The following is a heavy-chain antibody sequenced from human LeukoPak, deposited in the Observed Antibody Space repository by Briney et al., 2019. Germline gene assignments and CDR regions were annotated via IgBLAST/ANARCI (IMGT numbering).Heavy chain of an antibody. Sequence: SVKVSCKTSGYPFTHYYITWVRPAPGQGLEWMGWVSGYSAKTSYAQKFQGRVTMTIETSTTTAYMELESLRSDDTAVYYCARETSTTWPPRYFQHWGRGSLVAVSS. CDR1: GYPFTHYY. J-gene: IGHJ1*01. CDR3: ARETSTTWPPRYFQH. V-gene: IGHV1-18*01. CDR2: VSGYSAKT. D-gene: IGHD1-14*01.